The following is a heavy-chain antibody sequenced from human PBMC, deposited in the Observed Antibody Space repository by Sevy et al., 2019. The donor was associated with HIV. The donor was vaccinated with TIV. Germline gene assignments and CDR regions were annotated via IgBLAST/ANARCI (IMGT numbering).Heavy chain of an antibody. V-gene: IGHV3-11*01. CDR3: ARGYYDSSGYLDAFDI. Sequence: GGSLRLSCAASGFTFSDYCMSWIRQAPGKGLEWVSYISSSGSTIYYADSVKGRFTISRDNAKKSLSLQMNSLRAEDTAVYYCARGYYDSSGYLDAFDIWGQGTMVTVSS. CDR1: GFTFSDYC. D-gene: IGHD3-22*01. J-gene: IGHJ3*02. CDR2: ISSSGSTI.